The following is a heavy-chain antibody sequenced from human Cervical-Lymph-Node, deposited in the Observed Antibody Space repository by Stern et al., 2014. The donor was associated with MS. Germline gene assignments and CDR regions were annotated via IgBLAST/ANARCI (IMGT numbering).Heavy chain of an antibody. CDR2: LIPIFGTA. CDR3: ARDASHMPLFAP. CDR1: GGTFSSYA. Sequence: MQLVESGAEVKKPGSSGKGSCKASGGTFSSYAISWVRQAPGQGLEWMGGLIPIFGTANYAQKFQGRVTITADESTSTAYMELSSLRSEDTAVYYCARDASHMPLFAPWGQGTLVTVSS. J-gene: IGHJ5*02. V-gene: IGHV1-69*01. D-gene: IGHD2-2*01.